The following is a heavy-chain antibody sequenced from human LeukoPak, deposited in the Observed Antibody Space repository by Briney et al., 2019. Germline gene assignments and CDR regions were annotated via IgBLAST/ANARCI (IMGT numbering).Heavy chain of an antibody. V-gene: IGHV4-39*01. J-gene: IGHJ5*02. D-gene: IGHD6-13*01. CDR1: GGSISSSSYY. CDR2: IYYSGST. Sequence: PSETLSLTCTVSGGSISSSSYYWGWIRQPPGKGLEWIGSIYYSGSTYYNPSLKSRVTISVDTSKNQFSLKLSSVTAADTAVYYCARSSGYSSSGGLNWFDTWGRGTLVTVSS. CDR3: ARSSGYSSSGGLNWFDT.